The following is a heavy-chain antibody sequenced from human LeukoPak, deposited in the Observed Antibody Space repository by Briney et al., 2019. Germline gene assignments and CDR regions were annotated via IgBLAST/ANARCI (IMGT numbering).Heavy chain of an antibody. V-gene: IGHV3-74*03. D-gene: IGHD2-15*01. J-gene: IGHJ3*02. CDR2: INGDGSNT. CDR3: ARSKRWYSTDAFDI. CDR1: GFTFSSHW. Sequence: GGSLRLSCAASGFTFSSHWMHWVRQAPGKGLVWVSRINGDGSNTTYADSVKGRFTISRDNAKNTLYLQMNSLRAEDTAVYHCARSKRWYSTDAFDIWGQGTMVTVSS.